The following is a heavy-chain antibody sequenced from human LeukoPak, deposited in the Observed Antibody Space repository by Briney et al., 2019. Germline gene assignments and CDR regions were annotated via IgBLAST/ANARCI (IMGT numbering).Heavy chain of an antibody. Sequence: PSETLSLTCNVSGDSISSDYWSWIRQTPGKGLEWLGFIFHSGTTDYNPSLQSRATISIDTSRNSFSLKLLSVTAADTAVYYCARTRPQDYGTSYMDVWGTGATVTVSS. CDR2: IFHSGTT. V-gene: IGHV4-59*08. CDR1: GDSISSDY. D-gene: IGHD4-17*01. CDR3: ARTRPQDYGTSYMDV. J-gene: IGHJ6*03.